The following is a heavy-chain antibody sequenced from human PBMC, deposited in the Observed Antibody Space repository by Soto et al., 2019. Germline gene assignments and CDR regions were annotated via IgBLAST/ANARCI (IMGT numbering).Heavy chain of an antibody. V-gene: IGHV1-18*01. Sequence: QVKLLQSGAEVKKPGASVKVSCKASGYTFTKYGISWVRQAPGQGLEWMGWISGYNGNTNYAQKYQGRITMTIDTYTTTAYMELGSLTSDDTAVYYCAKNGQLTYYYYGMDVWGQGTTVTVSS. D-gene: IGHD5-18*01. CDR2: ISGYNGNT. J-gene: IGHJ6*02. CDR3: AKNGQLTYYYYGMDV. CDR1: GYTFTKYG.